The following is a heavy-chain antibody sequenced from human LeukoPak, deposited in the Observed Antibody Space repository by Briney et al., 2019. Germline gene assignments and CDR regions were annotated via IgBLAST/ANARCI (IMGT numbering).Heavy chain of an antibody. Sequence: GGSLRLSCAASGFTFGYYSMNWVRQAPGKGLEWVSSITATSDSIYYADSVKGRFTISRDNAKNSLYLQMNSLRDEDTAVYYCARGQKLNDYWGQGTLVTVSS. V-gene: IGHV3-48*02. CDR2: ITATSDSI. CDR3: ARGQKLNDY. CDR1: GFTFGYYS. D-gene: IGHD5-24*01. J-gene: IGHJ4*02.